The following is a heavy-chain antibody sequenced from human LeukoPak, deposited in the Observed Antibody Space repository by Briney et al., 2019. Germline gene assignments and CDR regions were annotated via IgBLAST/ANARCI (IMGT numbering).Heavy chain of an antibody. J-gene: IGHJ3*01. Sequence: GGSLRLSCAASGFTFSSYWMDWVRQVPGKGPEWVVNIKQDGIEKYFVGSVRGRFAISRDNAKNLLYLQMTSLRVEDTAVYYCAREGMVRGVPDAFDLWGQGTMVTVSS. CDR3: AREGMVRGVPDAFDL. CDR2: IKQDGIEK. D-gene: IGHD3-10*01. CDR1: GFTFSSYW. V-gene: IGHV3-7*01.